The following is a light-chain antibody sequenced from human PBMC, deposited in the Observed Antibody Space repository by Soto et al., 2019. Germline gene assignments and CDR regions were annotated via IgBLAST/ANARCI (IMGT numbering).Light chain of an antibody. CDR3: QHYQSGHPIT. V-gene: IGKV3-20*01. Sequence: EIMMTQSPVTLSVSPGERSTLSCRAAQSVGTRLAWYQHKTGQAPRLLISGASSRATGIPDRFTGSGSETSFTLTISRLEPEDFALYYCQHYQSGHPITFGQGTRLEI. CDR1: QSVGTR. J-gene: IGKJ5*01. CDR2: GAS.